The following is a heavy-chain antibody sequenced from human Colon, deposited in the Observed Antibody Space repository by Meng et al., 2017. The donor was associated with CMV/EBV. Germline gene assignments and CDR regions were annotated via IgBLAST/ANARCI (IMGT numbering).Heavy chain of an antibody. Sequence: SLKISCAASGEFTFSSYEMNWVRQAPGRGLAWVSYISDSGSTIYYAGSVKGRFTISRDNAKNSLYLQMNSLGDEDTAVYYFARDRWECSGGSCYSRVHFDYWGQGTLVTVSS. CDR2: ISDSGSTI. CDR1: GEFTFSSYE. J-gene: IGHJ4*02. D-gene: IGHD2-15*01. V-gene: IGHV3-48*03. CDR3: ARDRWECSGGSCYSRVHFDY.